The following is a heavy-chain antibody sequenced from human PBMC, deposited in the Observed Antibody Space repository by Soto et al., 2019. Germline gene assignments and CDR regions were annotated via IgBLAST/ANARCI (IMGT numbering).Heavy chain of an antibody. CDR3: ARSRVTYYYDRSAFDI. V-gene: IGHV1-69*01. D-gene: IGHD3-22*01. J-gene: IGHJ3*02. CDR1: GGTFSSYA. Sequence: QVQLVQSGAEVKKPGSSVKVSCKASGGTFSSYAISWVRQAPGQGLEWMGGSIPIFGTANYAQKLQGRVTITADEATSTAYMELSSLRSEDTAVYYCARSRVTYYYDRSAFDIWGQGTMVTVSS. CDR2: SIPIFGTA.